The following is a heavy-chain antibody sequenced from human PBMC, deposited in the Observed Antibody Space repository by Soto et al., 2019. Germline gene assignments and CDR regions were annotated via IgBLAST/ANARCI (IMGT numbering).Heavy chain of an antibody. CDR1: GGSFTTHS. CDR2: IIPVFGTV. Sequence: QVQLVQSGAEVKKPGSSVKVSCRTSGGSFTTHSISWLRQAPGQGLEWMGGIIPVFGTVNYAQRLQDRVTITADESTSTAYMDLSSLKYEDSAVYYCARDPRIYCTSSSCHSYFDSWGQGTLVTVS. J-gene: IGHJ4*02. V-gene: IGHV1-69*01. CDR3: ARDPRIYCTSSSCHSYFDS. D-gene: IGHD2-2*01.